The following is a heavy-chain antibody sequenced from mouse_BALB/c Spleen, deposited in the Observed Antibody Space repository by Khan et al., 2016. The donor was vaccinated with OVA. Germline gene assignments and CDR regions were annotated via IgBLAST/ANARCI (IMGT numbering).Heavy chain of an antibody. CDR1: GFAFSSYD. CDR3: TRPDCYGSNYYFDY. D-gene: IGHD1-1*01. J-gene: IGHJ2*01. V-gene: IGHV5-12-1*01. CDR2: ISIGGGTP. Sequence: EVELVESGGGLVKPGGSLKLSCAASGFAFSSYDMSWVRQTPEKRLEWVAFISIGGGTPYYPDTVKGRFTFSRDPAKNTLYLQMNSLKSEDTAMYYCTRPDCYGSNYYFDYWGQGTTLTVSS.